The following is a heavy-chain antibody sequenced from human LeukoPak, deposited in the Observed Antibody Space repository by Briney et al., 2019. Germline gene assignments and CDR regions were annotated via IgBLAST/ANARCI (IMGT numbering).Heavy chain of an antibody. Sequence: GGSLRLSCAASGFTFSSYGMHWVRQPQAKGWEWVAFIRYDGSNKYYADSVKGRFTISRDNSKNTLYLQMNSLRAEDTAVYYCAKATTGLFDYWGQGTLVTVSS. J-gene: IGHJ4*02. CDR3: AKATTGLFDY. D-gene: IGHD4-17*01. CDR2: IRYDGSNK. V-gene: IGHV3-30*02. CDR1: GFTFSSYG.